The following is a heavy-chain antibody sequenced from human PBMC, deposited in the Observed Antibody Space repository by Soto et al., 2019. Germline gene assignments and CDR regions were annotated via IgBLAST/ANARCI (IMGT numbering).Heavy chain of an antibody. V-gene: IGHV4-59*01. D-gene: IGHD3-22*01. CDR1: GGSISSYY. J-gene: IGHJ6*02. CDR2: ISYSGST. CDR3: AREGYSSGYYYYYAMDV. Sequence: PSETLSLTCTVSGGSISSYYWSWIRQPPGKGLEWIGYISYSGSTNYNPSLKSRVTISVDTSKNQFSLKLSSVTAADTAVYYRAREGYSSGYYYYYAMDVWGQGTTVTVSS.